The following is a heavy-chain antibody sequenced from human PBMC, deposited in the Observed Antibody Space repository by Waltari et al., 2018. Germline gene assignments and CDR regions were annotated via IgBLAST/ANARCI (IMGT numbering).Heavy chain of an antibody. V-gene: IGHV3-30*01. CDR2: ISYDGRNK. J-gene: IGHJ4*02. D-gene: IGHD3-10*01. CDR1: GFTFSSYA. Sequence: QVQLVESGGGVVQPGRSLRLSCAASGFTFSSYAMHWVRQAPGKGLEWVAVISYDGRNKYYADSVKGRFTISRDNSKNTRYLQMNSLRAEDTAVYYCARVVAPWLSYGSGSYYNDYWGQGTLVTVSS. CDR3: ARVVAPWLSYGSGSYYNDY.